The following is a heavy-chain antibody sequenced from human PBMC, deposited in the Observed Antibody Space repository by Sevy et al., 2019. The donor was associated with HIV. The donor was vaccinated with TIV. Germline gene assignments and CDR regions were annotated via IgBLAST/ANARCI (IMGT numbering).Heavy chain of an antibody. V-gene: IGHV3-53*01. CDR3: ARETLSGYNI. Sequence: LSLTCAASGFSVSTNYMSWVRQAPGKGLEWVSAIYSGANTYYADSVKGRFTISRDNAKNTVYLQINSLRAEDTAVYYCARETLSGYNIWGQGTLVTVSS. D-gene: IGHD5-12*01. CDR2: IYSGANT. CDR1: GFSVSTNY. J-gene: IGHJ4*02.